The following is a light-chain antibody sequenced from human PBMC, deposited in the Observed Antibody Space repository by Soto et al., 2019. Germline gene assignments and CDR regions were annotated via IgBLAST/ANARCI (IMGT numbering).Light chain of an antibody. J-gene: IGKJ2*01. CDR3: HQYEGWPRT. CDR1: QNIHIN. V-gene: IGKV3-15*01. Sequence: EIVMTQSPDTLSVSPGDTATLSCRSSQNIHINLAWYHQKPGQAPTLLIYGVTARAPGVPARFSGSGYGTDFTLTIRSVQSGYFGVFFGHQYEGWPRTFGLGTKVEIQ. CDR2: GVT.